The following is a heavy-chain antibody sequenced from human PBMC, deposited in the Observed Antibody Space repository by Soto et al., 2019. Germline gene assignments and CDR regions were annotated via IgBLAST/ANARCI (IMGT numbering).Heavy chain of an antibody. V-gene: IGHV3-30-3*01. CDR1: GFTFSSYA. CDR2: ISYDGTNK. CDR3: ASTIPLAVAGTPPDY. J-gene: IGHJ4*02. Sequence: QVQLVESGGGVVQPGRSLRLSCAASGFTFSSYAMHWVRQAPGKGLEWVAVISYDGTNKYYADSVKGRFTISRDNSKNTLYLQMNSLRAEDTAVYYCASTIPLAVAGTPPDYWGQGTLVTVSS. D-gene: IGHD6-19*01.